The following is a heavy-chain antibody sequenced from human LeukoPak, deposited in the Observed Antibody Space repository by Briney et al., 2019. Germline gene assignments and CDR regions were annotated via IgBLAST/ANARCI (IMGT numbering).Heavy chain of an antibody. V-gene: IGHV3-21*04. CDR2: ISSSSSYI. J-gene: IGHJ4*02. CDR3: GKSPGSTYYYSLVDY. D-gene: IGHD3-22*01. CDR1: GFTFSSYS. Sequence: GGSLRLSCAASGFTFSSYSMNWVRQAPGKGLEWVSSISSSSSYIYYADSVKGRFTISRDNAKNSLYLQMNSLRAEDTALYYCGKSPGSTYYYSLVDYWGQGTLVTVSS.